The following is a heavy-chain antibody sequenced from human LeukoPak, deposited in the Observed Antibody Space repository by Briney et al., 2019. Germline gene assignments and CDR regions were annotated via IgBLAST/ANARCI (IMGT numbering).Heavy chain of an antibody. CDR2: ISYDGSNK. J-gene: IGHJ4*02. V-gene: IGHV3-30-3*01. CDR3: VGGRWLLLPYY. CDR1: GFSFSNHA. D-gene: IGHD5-24*01. Sequence: PGRSLRLSCAASGFSFSNHALHWVRQAPGKGLEWVAVISYDGSNKYYPESVKGRFTISRDNSKNTLYLQMNSLRAEDTAVYYCVGGRWLLLPYYWGQGTLVTVSS.